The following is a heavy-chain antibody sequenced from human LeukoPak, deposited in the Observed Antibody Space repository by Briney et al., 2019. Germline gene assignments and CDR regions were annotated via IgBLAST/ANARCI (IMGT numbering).Heavy chain of an antibody. CDR1: RYTFTSFD. CDR3: TRGSSGRRDN. Sequence: ASVKVSCKASRYTFTSFDINWGRQATGHGVDLMGWMNPNRGNPGYGQSLQGRINMTRDISIGTAYMELSNLTSEDTAIYYCTRGSSGRRDNWGQGTLVTVSA. D-gene: IGHD6-19*01. J-gene: IGHJ4*02. V-gene: IGHV1-8*01. CDR2: MNPNRGNP.